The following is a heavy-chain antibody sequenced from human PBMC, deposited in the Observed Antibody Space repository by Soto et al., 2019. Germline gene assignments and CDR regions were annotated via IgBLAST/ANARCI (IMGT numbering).Heavy chain of an antibody. V-gene: IGHV4-31*03. CDR1: GGSISSGGYY. CDR3: ARKKGSSYGPHYFDY. CDR2: IYYSGTT. Sequence: QVQLQESGPGLVKPSQTLSLTCTVSGGSISSGGYYWSWIRQHPGKGLEWIGYIYYSGTTFYNLSLKSRVTISLDTSKSQFSLKLSSVTAADTAMFYCARKKGSSYGPHYFDYWGQGTLVTVSS. J-gene: IGHJ4*02. D-gene: IGHD5-18*01.